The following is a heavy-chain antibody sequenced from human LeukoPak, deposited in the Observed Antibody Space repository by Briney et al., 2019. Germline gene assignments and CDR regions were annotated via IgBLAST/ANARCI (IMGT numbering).Heavy chain of an antibody. CDR2: IYYSGST. J-gene: IGHJ6*02. D-gene: IGHD6-13*01. CDR1: GGSISSYY. Sequence: PSETLSLTCTVSGGSISSYYWSWIRQPPGKGLEWIGYIYYSGSTNYNPSLQSRVTISVDTSKNQLSLKVTSMTAADTAVYYCARALGPGIAAAGTSYGMDVWGQGTTVTVSS. CDR3: ARALGPGIAAAGTSYGMDV. V-gene: IGHV4-59*01.